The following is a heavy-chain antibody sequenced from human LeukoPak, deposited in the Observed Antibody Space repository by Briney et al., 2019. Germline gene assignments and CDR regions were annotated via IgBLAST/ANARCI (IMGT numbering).Heavy chain of an antibody. J-gene: IGHJ4*02. CDR3: ASCIAAAGTFDY. D-gene: IGHD6-13*01. V-gene: IGHV3-48*03. CDR2: ISSSGSTI. CDR1: GFTFSSYE. Sequence: GGSLRLSCAASGFTFSSYEMNGVRQAPGKGLEWVSYISSSGSTIYYADSVKGRFTISRDNAKNSLYLQMNSLRAEDTAVYYCASCIAAAGTFDYWGQGTLVTVSS.